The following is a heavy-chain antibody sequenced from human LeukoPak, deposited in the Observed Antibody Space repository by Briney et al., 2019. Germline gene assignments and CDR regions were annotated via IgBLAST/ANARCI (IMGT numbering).Heavy chain of an antibody. CDR3: AKDIGITMVRGVILGAFDI. J-gene: IGHJ3*02. V-gene: IGHV3-9*01. D-gene: IGHD3-10*01. Sequence: PGGSLRLSCAASGFTFDDYAMHWVRQAPGEGLEWVSGISWNSGSIGYADSVKGRFTISRDNAKNSLYLQMNSLRAEDTALYYCAKDIGITMVRGVILGAFDIWGQGTMVTVSS. CDR2: ISWNSGSI. CDR1: GFTFDDYA.